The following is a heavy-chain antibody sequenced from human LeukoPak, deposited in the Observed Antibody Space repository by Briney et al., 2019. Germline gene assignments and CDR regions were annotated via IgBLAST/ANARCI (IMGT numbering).Heavy chain of an antibody. CDR3: ARDLAAGSDYFDY. D-gene: IGHD3-10*01. CDR1: GFTFSSYW. CDR2: IKQDGSEK. V-gene: IGHV3-7*01. J-gene: IGHJ4*02. Sequence: GSLRLSCAASGFTFSSYWMSWVRQAPGKGLGWVANIKQDGSEKYYVDSVKGRFTISRDNAKNSLYLQMNSLRAEDTAVYYCARDLAAGSDYFDYWGQGTLVTVSS.